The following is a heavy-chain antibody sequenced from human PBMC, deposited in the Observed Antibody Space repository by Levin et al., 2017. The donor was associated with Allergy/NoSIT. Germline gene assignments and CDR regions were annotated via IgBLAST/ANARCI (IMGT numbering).Heavy chain of an antibody. CDR2: ISSSGTAI. V-gene: IGHV3-11*01. CDR3: APAGTDYYDNWFDY. D-gene: IGHD3-22*01. CDR1: GFIFSDYY. Sequence: PGGSLRLSCAASGFIFSDYYMSWIRQAPGKGLEWVSYISSSGTAIYYADSVKGRFTISRDNAKNSLYLQMNSLRAEDTAVYYCAPAGTDYYDNWFDYWGQGTPVTVSS. J-gene: IGHJ4*02.